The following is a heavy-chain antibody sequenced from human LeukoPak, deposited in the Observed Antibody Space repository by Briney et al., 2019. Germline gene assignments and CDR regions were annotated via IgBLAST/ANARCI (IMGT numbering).Heavy chain of an antibody. CDR3: ARYYYGSGSSYFDY. CDR1: GGSISSGNYY. V-gene: IGHV4-61*02. J-gene: IGHJ4*02. CDR2: IYSSGST. Sequence: SETLSPTCTVSGGSISSGNYYWTWIRQPAGKGLEWIGRIYSSGSTNYNPSLKSRVTISVDTSKNQFSLKLSPVTAADTAVYYCARYYYGSGSSYFDYWGQGTLVTVSS. D-gene: IGHD3-10*01.